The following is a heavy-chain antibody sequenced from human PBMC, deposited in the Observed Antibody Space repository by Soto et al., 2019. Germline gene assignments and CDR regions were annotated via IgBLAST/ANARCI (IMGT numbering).Heavy chain of an antibody. CDR3: ARFVRHQLPTIDY. CDR1: RYTFTGYY. Sequence: ASVKVSCKISRYTFTGYYMHWVRQAPGQGLEWMGWINPNSGDTHYAQMFQGRVTLTSDTSISTAYMELSSLTSADTAVYYCARFVRHQLPTIDYWGQGALVTVSS. CDR2: INPNSGDT. J-gene: IGHJ4*02. V-gene: IGHV1-2*02. D-gene: IGHD1-26*01.